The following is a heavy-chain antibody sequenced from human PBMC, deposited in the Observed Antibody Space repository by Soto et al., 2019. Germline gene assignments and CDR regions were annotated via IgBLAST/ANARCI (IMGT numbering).Heavy chain of an antibody. CDR2: IYYSGST. V-gene: IGHV4-59*01. Sequence: SETLSLTCTVSGGSISSYYWSWIRQPPGKGLEWIGYIYYSGSTNYNPSLKSRVTISVDTSKNQFSQKLSSVTAADTAVYYCAREAYDYVWGSYRSFDYWGQGALVTVPS. J-gene: IGHJ4*02. CDR1: GGSISSYY. D-gene: IGHD3-16*02. CDR3: AREAYDYVWGSYRSFDY.